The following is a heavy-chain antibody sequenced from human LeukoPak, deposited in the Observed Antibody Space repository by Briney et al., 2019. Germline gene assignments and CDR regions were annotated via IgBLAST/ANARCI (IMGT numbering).Heavy chain of an antibody. CDR1: GGSISSGSYY. Sequence: SQTLSLTCTVSGGSISSGSYYWSCIRQPAGKGLEWIGRIYTSGSTNYNPSLKSRVTISVDTSKNQFSLKLSSVTAADTAVYYCARLEMATPYDAFDIWGQGTMVTVSS. V-gene: IGHV4-61*02. D-gene: IGHD5-24*01. CDR2: IYTSGST. CDR3: ARLEMATPYDAFDI. J-gene: IGHJ3*02.